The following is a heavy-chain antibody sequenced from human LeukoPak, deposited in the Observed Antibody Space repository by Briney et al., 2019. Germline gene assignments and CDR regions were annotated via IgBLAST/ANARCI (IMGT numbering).Heavy chain of an antibody. V-gene: IGHV1-2*02. CDR2: INPNSGGT. Sequence: ASVKVSCKASGYTFTGYYMHWVRQAPGQGLEWMGWINPNSGGTNYAQEFQGRVTMTRDTSISTAYMELSRLRSDDTAVYYCARAPITIFGVVSNAFDIWGQGTMVTVSS. D-gene: IGHD3-3*01. CDR1: GYTFTGYY. CDR3: ARAPITIFGVVSNAFDI. J-gene: IGHJ3*02.